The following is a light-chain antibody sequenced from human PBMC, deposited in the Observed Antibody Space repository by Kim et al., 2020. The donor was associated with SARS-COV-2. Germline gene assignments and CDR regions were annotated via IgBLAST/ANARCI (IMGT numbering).Light chain of an antibody. J-gene: IGLJ3*02. CDR2: YDD. CDR3: QVWGRSTNRV. V-gene: IGLV3-21*04. CDR1: NIGSKS. Sequence: SYELTQPPSLSVAPGKTARITCGGDNIGSKSVHWYQQKPGQAPVVVIYYDDGRPSGVPERFSGSNSGDTATLTISRVEAEDEADYYYQVWGRSTNRVFGGGTKLTVL.